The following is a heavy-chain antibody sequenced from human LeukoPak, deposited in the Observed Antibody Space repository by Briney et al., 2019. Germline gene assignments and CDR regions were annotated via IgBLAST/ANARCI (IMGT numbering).Heavy chain of an antibody. CDR3: AKGPRPDISVAHTLER. Sequence: PGGSLILSCAASGFTFNNYAMPWVRQAPPTRLQRVSTLSTRRHRTYDADSVSGRFTTSRATSQNSLYLQMTSLSAEDTAVYYCAKGPRPDISVAHTLERWGQGTLVTVSS. CDR2: LSTRRHRT. D-gene: IGHD6-19*01. V-gene: IGHV3-23*01. J-gene: IGHJ4*01. CDR1: GFTFNNYA.